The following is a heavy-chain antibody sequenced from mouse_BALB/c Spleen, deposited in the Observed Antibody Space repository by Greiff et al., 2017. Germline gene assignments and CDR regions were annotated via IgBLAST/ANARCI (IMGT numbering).Heavy chain of an antibody. Sequence: EVQVVESGAELVKPGASVKLSCTASGFNIKDTYMHWVKQRPEQGLEWIGRIDPANGNTKYDPKFQGKATITADTSSNTAYLQLSSLTSEDTAVYYCARQDGYYGDWFAYWGQGTLVTVSA. CDR2: IDPANGNT. V-gene: IGHV14-3*02. J-gene: IGHJ3*01. CDR1: GFNIKDTY. CDR3: ARQDGYYGDWFAY. D-gene: IGHD2-3*01.